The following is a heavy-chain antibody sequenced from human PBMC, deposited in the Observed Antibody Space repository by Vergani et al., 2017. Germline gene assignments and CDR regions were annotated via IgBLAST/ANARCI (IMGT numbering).Heavy chain of an antibody. V-gene: IGHV4-34*01. CDR3: ARSIARWLQVDY. J-gene: IGHJ4*02. CDR1: GGSFSGYY. CDR2: INHSGST. D-gene: IGHD5-24*01. Sequence: QVQLQQWGAGLLKPSETLSLTCAVYGGSFSGYYWSWIRQPPGKGLEWIGEINHSGSTNYNPSLKSRVTISVDTSKNQFSLKLSSVTAADTAVYYCARSIARWLQVDYWGQGTLVTVSS.